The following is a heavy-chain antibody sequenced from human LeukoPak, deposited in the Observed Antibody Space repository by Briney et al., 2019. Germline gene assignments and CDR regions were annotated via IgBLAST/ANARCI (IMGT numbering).Heavy chain of an antibody. CDR2: MYSGGST. D-gene: IGHD5-24*01. CDR3: ASVSLEEDAFDI. Sequence: PGGSLRLSCAASGFTVSSNYMSWVRQAPGKGLEWVSVMYSGGSTYYADSVKGRFTISRDNSKNTLYLQMNSLRAEDTAVYYCASVSLEEDAFDIWGQGTMVTVSS. J-gene: IGHJ3*02. CDR1: GFTVSSNY. V-gene: IGHV3-66*01.